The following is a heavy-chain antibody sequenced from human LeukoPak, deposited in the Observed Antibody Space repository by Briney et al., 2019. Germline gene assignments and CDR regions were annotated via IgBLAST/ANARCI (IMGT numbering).Heavy chain of an antibody. D-gene: IGHD1-14*01. Sequence: PGGSLRLSCAASGFTFDSYWMSWVRQAPGKGLEWVANIKQDGNEKCYVDSVKGRFTIYRDNAENSLYLQMNSLRAEDTAVYYCTRDPLTQNDYWGQGTLVTVSS. CDR2: IKQDGNEK. J-gene: IGHJ4*02. CDR3: TRDPLTQNDY. V-gene: IGHV3-7*01. CDR1: GFTFDSYW.